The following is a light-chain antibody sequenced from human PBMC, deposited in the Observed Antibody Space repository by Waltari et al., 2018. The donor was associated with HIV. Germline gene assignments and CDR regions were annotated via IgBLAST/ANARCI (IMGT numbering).Light chain of an antibody. V-gene: IGLV1-44*01. Sequence: QSVLTQPPSASGTPGQRVPISCSGISSNIGSNDVSWYQQFPGTAPKVLMSANNHRPSGVPDGFSAAKSGTAASLAISGLHSEDEAEYYCATWDDSLNGPLFGGGTKLTVL. CDR1: SSNIGSND. CDR3: ATWDDSLNGPL. CDR2: ANN. J-gene: IGLJ2*01.